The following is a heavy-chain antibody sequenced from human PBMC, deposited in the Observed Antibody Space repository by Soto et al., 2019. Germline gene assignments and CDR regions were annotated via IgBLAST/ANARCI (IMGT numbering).Heavy chain of an antibody. D-gene: IGHD3-10*01. CDR1: GFTFSNAW. V-gene: IGHV3-15*07. CDR2: IKSKTDGGTT. J-gene: IGHJ6*02. Sequence: EVQLVESGGGLVKPGGSLRLSCAASGFTFSNAWMNWVRQAPGKGLEWVGRIKSKTDGGTTDYAAPVKGRFTISRDDSKNTLYLQMNSLKTEDTAVYYCTTDRDGSVSTDYYYYGMDVWGQGTTVTVSS. CDR3: TTDRDGSVSTDYYYYGMDV.